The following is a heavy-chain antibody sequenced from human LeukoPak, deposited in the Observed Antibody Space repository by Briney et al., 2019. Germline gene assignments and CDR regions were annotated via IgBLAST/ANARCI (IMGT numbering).Heavy chain of an antibody. CDR3: SKWKAIVLVPAARSPIDY. D-gene: IGHD2-2*01. V-gene: IGHV3-23*01. J-gene: IGHJ4*02. CDR1: GFTFSNYC. CDR2: ISGSGVTT. Sequence: PGGSLRLSCAASGFTFSNYCMSWVRQAPGKGLEWVSAISGSGVTTYYADSVKGRFTISRDNSKHTLYLQMNSLRAEDTAVYYCSKWKAIVLVPAARSPIDYWGQGTLVTVS.